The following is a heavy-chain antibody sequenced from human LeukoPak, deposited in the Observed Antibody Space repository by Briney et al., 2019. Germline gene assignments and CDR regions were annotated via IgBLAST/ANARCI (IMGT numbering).Heavy chain of an antibody. CDR2: IYTSGST. CDR1: GGSISSGSYY. CDR3: ARLYVRRDGYNYHDAFDI. V-gene: IGHV4-61*02. D-gene: IGHD5-24*01. J-gene: IGHJ3*02. Sequence: SETLSLTCTVSGGSISSGSYYWSWIRQPAGKGLEWIGRIYTSGSTNYNPSLKSRVTISVDTSKNQFSLKLSSVTAADTAVYYCARLYVRRDGYNYHDAFDIWGRGTMVTVSS.